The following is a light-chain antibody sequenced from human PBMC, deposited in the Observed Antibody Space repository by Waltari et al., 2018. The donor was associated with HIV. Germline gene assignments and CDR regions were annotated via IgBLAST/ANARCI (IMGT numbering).Light chain of an antibody. J-gene: IGLJ3*02. Sequence: SYELTQPSSVSVSPGQTARITCSGDVLAKKYARWFQQKPGQAPVLVIYKYSERPSGIPERFSGSSSGTTVTLTISGAQVEDEADYYCYSAADNTRVFGGGTKLTVL. CDR3: YSAADNTRV. CDR1: VLAKKY. CDR2: KYS. V-gene: IGLV3-27*01.